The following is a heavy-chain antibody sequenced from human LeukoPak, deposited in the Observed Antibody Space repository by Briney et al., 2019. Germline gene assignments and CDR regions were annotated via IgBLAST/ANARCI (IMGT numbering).Heavy chain of an antibody. CDR1: GFTFSSYA. V-gene: IGHV3-23*01. CDR3: TKRGVVIRVILVGFHKEAYYFDS. CDR2: ISGRWCST. Sequence: GGSLRLSCAASGFTFSSYAMSWLRQAPGEGLEWVSAISGRWCSTYLAESVKGGFSTSRDNAKNPLYMKMKSQSDEYTVLYFCTKRGVVIRVILVGFHKEAYYFDSWGQGALVTVSS. D-gene: IGHD3-22*01. J-gene: IGHJ4*02.